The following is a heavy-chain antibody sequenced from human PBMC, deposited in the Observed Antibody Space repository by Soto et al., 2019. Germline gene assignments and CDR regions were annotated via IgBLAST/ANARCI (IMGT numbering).Heavy chain of an antibody. CDR3: ARIVATVHQMYYYYYYYMDV. CDR2: IYYSGST. CDR1: GGSISSYY. J-gene: IGHJ6*03. V-gene: IGHV4-59*08. Sequence: QVQLQESGPGLVKPSETLSLTCTVSGGSISSYYWSWIRQPPGKGLEWIGYIYYSGSTNYNPSLKSRVTIAVDTSKNQFSLKLSSVTAADTAVYYCARIVATVHQMYYYYYYYMDVWGKGTTVTVSS. D-gene: IGHD5-12*01.